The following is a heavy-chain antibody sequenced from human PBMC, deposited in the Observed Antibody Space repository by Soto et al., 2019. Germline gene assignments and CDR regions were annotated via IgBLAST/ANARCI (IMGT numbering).Heavy chain of an antibody. V-gene: IGHV5-51*01. CDR3: ARLMLKGYYYNAMDV. CDR1: GYNFATSW. D-gene: IGHD2-8*01. Sequence: PGESLKISCEGSGYNFATSWIAWVRQMPGKGLECMGIIYPRDSDTRYSPSSQGQVTISADKSTNTAYLQWSSLKASDTAMYYCARLMLKGYYYNAMDVWGQGTTVTVSS. CDR2: IYPRDSDT. J-gene: IGHJ6*01.